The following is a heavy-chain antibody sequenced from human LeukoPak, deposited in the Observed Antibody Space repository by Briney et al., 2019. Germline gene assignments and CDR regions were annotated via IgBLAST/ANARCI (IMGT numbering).Heavy chain of an antibody. Sequence: ASVKVSCKASGYTFTGYYIHWVRQAPGQGLEWMGWINPNINGTNYAQKFQGRVTMTGDRSISTANMELSRLRSDDTAVYYCARERTPGSGYGVDYWGQGTVVTVSS. V-gene: IGHV1-2*02. CDR3: ARERTPGSGYGVDY. CDR2: INPNINGT. D-gene: IGHD6-25*01. J-gene: IGHJ4*02. CDR1: GYTFTGYY.